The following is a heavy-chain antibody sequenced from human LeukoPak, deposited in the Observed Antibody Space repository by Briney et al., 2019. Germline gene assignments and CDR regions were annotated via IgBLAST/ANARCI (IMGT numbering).Heavy chain of an antibody. CDR3: ARCLGDGYNYYFDY. Sequence: PSETLSLTCTVSGVSISSYYWSWIRQPPGKGLEWSGYIYYSGNTNYNPSLKSRVTISVDTSKNQFSLKLSSVTAADTAVYYCARCLGDGYNYYFDYWGQGTLVTVSS. CDR2: IYYSGNT. CDR1: GVSISSYY. D-gene: IGHD5-24*01. V-gene: IGHV4-59*08. J-gene: IGHJ4*02.